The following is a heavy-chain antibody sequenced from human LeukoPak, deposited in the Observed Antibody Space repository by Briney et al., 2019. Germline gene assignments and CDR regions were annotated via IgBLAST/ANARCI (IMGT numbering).Heavy chain of an antibody. CDR3: ERIPNSAGFPNWFDP. V-gene: IGHV3-21*01. D-gene: IGHD6-19*01. CDR1: GLTFSTST. CDR2: ISSSNDYI. J-gene: IGHJ5*02. Sequence: PGGSLRLSCAASGLTFSTSTMNWVRQAPGKGLEWVSSISSSNDYIYYADSVKGRFTISRDNAKNSLYLQMNSLRAEDTAVYYCERIPNSAGFPNWFDPWGQGTLVTVSS.